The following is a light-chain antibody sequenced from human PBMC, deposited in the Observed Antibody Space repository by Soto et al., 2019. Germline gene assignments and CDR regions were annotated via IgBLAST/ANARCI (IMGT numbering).Light chain of an antibody. CDR1: QSVLYSSNNQNY. CDR3: QQYYSTPPT. J-gene: IGKJ2*01. V-gene: IGKV4-1*01. Sequence: DIVMTQSPDSLAVSLGERATINCKSSQSVLYSSNNQNYLAWYQQKPGQPPKLLIYWASTRESGVTDRFSGSGSGTDVTLTISSLQAEDVAVYYCQQYYSTPPTFGQGTKLEIK. CDR2: WAS.